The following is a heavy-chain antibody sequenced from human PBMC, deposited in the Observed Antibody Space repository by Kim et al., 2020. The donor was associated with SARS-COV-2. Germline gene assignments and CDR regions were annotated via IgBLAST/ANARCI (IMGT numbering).Heavy chain of an antibody. CDR3: GRLIPSTGWALDS. J-gene: IGHJ4*02. D-gene: IGHD6-19*01. CDR1: GFTFSAYP. Sequence: GGSLRLSCAASGFTFSAYPMAWFRQAPGKGLGWVAVITIPGTSTYYPDSVKGRFTISRDNSKTALYLQMNGLGAEDTAVYYCGRLIPSTGWALDSWGQGTLVTVSS. CDR2: ITIPGTST. V-gene: IGHV3-23*01.